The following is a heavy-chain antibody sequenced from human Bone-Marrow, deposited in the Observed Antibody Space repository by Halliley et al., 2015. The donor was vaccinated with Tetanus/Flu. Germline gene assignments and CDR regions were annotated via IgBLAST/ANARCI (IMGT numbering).Heavy chain of an antibody. J-gene: IGHJ4*02. V-gene: IGHV5-51*01. Sequence: WWGVVFPADSDIKSSLSFQGRVTISADKSISTAYLQWNSLRASDTAIYYCATFEFSSSDFDFWGQGTPVTVSS. D-gene: IGHD2-15*01. CDR2: VFPADSDI. CDR3: ATFEFSSSDFDF.